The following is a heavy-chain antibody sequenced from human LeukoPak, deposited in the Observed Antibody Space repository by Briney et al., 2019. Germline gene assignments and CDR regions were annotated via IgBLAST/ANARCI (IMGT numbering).Heavy chain of an antibody. CDR1: GFTFSSYA. J-gene: IGHJ4*02. V-gene: IGHV3-21*01. Sequence: GGSLRLSCAASGFTFSSYAMSWVRQAPGKGLEWVSSISSSSTYIYYADSVKGRFTISRDNAKHSLYLQMNSLRAEDTAVYYCAPPVTAGVDYWGQGTLVTVSS. D-gene: IGHD5-18*01. CDR3: APPVTAGVDY. CDR2: ISSSSTYI.